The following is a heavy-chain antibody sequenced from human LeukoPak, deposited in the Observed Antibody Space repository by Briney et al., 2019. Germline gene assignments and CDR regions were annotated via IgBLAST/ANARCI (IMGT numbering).Heavy chain of an antibody. CDR3: ARERKAVAPGYFDY. D-gene: IGHD6-19*01. V-gene: IGHV1-2*02. Sequence: ASVKVSCKASGYTFTSYDINWVRQAPGQGLEWMGWINPNSGGTNYAQKFQGRVTMTRDTSITTAYMELSRLRSDDTAVYYCARERKAVAPGYFDYWGQGTLVTVSS. CDR1: GYTFTSYD. J-gene: IGHJ4*02. CDR2: INPNSGGT.